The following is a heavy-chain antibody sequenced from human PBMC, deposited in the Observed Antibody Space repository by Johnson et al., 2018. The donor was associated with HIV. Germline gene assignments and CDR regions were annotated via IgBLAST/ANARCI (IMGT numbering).Heavy chain of an antibody. CDR3: AKDIGRWLKLGAFDI. D-gene: IGHD5-24*01. J-gene: IGHJ3*02. CDR1: GFTFDDYT. V-gene: IGHV3-43*01. Sequence: VQLVESGGVVVQPGGSLRLSCAASGFTFDDYTMHWVRQAPGKGLEWVSLISWDGGSTYYADSVKGRFTISRDNSKNSLYLQMNSLRTEDTALYYCAKDIGRWLKLGAFDIWGQGTMVTVSS. CDR2: ISWDGGST.